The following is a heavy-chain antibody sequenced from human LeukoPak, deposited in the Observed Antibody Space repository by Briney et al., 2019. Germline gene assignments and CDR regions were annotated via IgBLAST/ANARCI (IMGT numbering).Heavy chain of an antibody. D-gene: IGHD5-12*01. J-gene: IGHJ4*02. CDR3: ARLASLGGYDYYFDY. CDR2: MYSSGSA. Sequence: SETLSLTCTVSGGSISSGSYYWNWIRQPAGKGLEWIGHMYSSGSANYNPSLKSRVTISVGTSKNQFSLKLSSVTAADTAVYYCARLASLGGYDYYFDYWGQGTLVTVSS. CDR1: GGSISSGSYY. V-gene: IGHV4-61*09.